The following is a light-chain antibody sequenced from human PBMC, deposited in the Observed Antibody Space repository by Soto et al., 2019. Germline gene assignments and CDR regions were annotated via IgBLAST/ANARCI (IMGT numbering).Light chain of an antibody. CDR1: QSVSNNY. CDR3: QQYGSSGT. CDR2: GAS. J-gene: IGKJ1*01. Sequence: ELVLTQSPGTLSLSPGERATLSCRASQSVSNNYLAWYQQKPGQAPRLLIYGASNSATGIPDRCSGSGSGADFTLTISRLEPEDFAVYYCQQYGSSGTFGQGTKVDIK. V-gene: IGKV3-20*01.